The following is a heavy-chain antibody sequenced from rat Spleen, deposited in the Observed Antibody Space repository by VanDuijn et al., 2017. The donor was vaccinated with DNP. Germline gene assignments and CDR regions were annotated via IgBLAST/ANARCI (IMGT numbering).Heavy chain of an antibody. D-gene: IGHD1-11*01. Sequence: EVKLVESGGGLVQPGGSLKLSCAASGFIFNDYWMGWVRQAPGKGLEWIGEINKDSSTINYNPSLKEKITISRDKAQNTLYLQMSKLGSEDTAIYYCAKGPNYGGWSDYFDYWGQGVMVTVSS. CDR3: AKGPNYGGWSDYFDY. V-gene: IGHV4-2*01. J-gene: IGHJ2*01. CDR2: INKDSSTI. CDR1: GFIFNDYW.